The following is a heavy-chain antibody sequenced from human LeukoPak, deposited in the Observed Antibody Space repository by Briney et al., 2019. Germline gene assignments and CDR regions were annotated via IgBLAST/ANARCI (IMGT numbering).Heavy chain of an antibody. J-gene: IGHJ4*02. D-gene: IGHD6-19*01. V-gene: IGHV4-59*01. CDR3: ARLSSGSGCD. Sequence: SETLSLTCTVSGGSISSYYWNWIRQPPGEGLEWIGYIYYSGSTNYNPSLKSRVTISVDTSKNQFSLKLSSVTAADTAVYYCARLSSGSGCDWGQGTLVTVSS. CDR1: GGSISSYY. CDR2: IYYSGST.